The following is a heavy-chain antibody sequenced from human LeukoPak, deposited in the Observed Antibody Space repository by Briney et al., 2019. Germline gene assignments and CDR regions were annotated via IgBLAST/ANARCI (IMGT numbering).Heavy chain of an antibody. CDR3: ARSYHYYDSSGYSMGDAFEI. CDR2: IYYSGST. CDR1: GGSISSYY. Sequence: ASETLSLTCTVSGGSISSYYWSWIRQPPGKGLEWIGYIYYSGSTNYNPSLKSRVTISVDTSKNQFSLKLSSVTAADTAVYYCARSYHYYDSSGYSMGDAFEIWGQGTMVTVSS. J-gene: IGHJ3*02. D-gene: IGHD3-22*01. V-gene: IGHV4-59*01.